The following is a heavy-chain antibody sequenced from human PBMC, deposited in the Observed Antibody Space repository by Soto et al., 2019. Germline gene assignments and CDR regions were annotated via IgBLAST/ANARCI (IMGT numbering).Heavy chain of an antibody. CDR1: GYTFTSYG. D-gene: IGHD5-12*01. V-gene: IGHV1-18*01. J-gene: IGHJ3*02. Sequence: ASVKVSCKASGYTFTSYGISWVLQAPGQGLEWMGWISAYNGNTNYAQKFQERVTITRDMSTSTAYMELSSLRSEDTAVYYCAAAGSGYDYSAFDIWGQGTMVTVSS. CDR3: AAAGSGYDYSAFDI. CDR2: ISAYNGNT.